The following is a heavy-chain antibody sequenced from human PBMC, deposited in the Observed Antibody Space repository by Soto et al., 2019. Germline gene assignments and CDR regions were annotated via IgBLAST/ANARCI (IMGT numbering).Heavy chain of an antibody. CDR1: GGSISSSSYY. Sequence: QLQLQESGPGLVKPSETLSLPCTVSGGSISSSSYYWGWIRQPPGKGLEWIGSIYYSGSTYYNPSLKSRVTISVDTSKNQFSLKLSSVTAADTAVYYCARQVSGSFRAGGFDPWGQGTLVTVSS. V-gene: IGHV4-39*01. CDR3: ARQVSGSFRAGGFDP. D-gene: IGHD3-10*01. CDR2: IYYSGST. J-gene: IGHJ5*02.